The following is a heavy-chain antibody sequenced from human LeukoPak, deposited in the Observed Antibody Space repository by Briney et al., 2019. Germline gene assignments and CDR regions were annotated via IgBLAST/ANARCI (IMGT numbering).Heavy chain of an antibody. V-gene: IGHV3-23*01. D-gene: IGHD5-18*01. CDR2: ITASGGNT. Sequence: PGGSLRLSCAASGFTFSSHWMHWVRQAPGKGLEWVSAITASGGNTYYADSVKGRFTISRDNSKNTLYLQVNSLRAEDTAVYYCAKGNGYSYGRYYFDYWGQGTLVTVSS. J-gene: IGHJ4*02. CDR3: AKGNGYSYGRYYFDY. CDR1: GFTFSSHW.